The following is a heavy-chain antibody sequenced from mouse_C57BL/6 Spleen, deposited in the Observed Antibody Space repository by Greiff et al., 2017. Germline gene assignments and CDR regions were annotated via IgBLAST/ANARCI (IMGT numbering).Heavy chain of an antibody. CDR3: ARKGGVYYYAMDY. Sequence: VKLQESGPGLVQPSQSLSITCTVSGFSLTSYGVHWVRQSPGKGLEWLGVIWSGGSTDYNAAFISRLSISKDNSKSQVFFKMNSLQAYDTAIYYCARKGGVYYYAMDYWGQGTSVTVSS. CDR1: GFSLTSYG. V-gene: IGHV2-2*01. CDR2: IWSGGST. J-gene: IGHJ4*01.